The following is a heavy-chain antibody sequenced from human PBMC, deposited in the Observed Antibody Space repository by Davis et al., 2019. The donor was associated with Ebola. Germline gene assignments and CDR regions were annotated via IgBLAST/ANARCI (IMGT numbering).Heavy chain of an antibody. Sequence: MPSETLSLTCAVSGGSISSSNWWSWVRQPPGKGLEWLGEIYHSGSTNYNPSLKSRVTISVDKSKNQFSLKLSSVTAADTAVYYCARGQVGYCSSTSCYYYYGMDVWGQGTTVTVSS. CDR1: GGSISSSNW. D-gene: IGHD2-2*01. CDR2: IYHSGST. CDR3: ARGQVGYCSSTSCYYYYGMDV. V-gene: IGHV4-4*02. J-gene: IGHJ6*02.